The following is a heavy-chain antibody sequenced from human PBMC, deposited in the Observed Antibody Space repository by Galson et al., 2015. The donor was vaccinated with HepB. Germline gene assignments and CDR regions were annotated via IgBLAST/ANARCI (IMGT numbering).Heavy chain of an antibody. J-gene: IGHJ4*02. D-gene: IGHD5-12*01. Sequence: SVKVSCKASGYTFTKYTMHWVRQAPGQRLEWMGWINAGNGDTKYSQKFQDRVTISRDTSASTAYMELSSLRSEDTAVYYCARGHSGYEWGQGTVVTVSS. CDR1: GYTFTKYT. V-gene: IGHV1-3*01. CDR2: INAGNGDT. CDR3: ARGHSGYE.